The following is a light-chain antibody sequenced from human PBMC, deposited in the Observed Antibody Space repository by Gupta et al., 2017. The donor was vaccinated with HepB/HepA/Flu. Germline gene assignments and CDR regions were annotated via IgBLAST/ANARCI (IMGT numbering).Light chain of an antibody. CDR1: SSDVGGYNF. Sequence: QSALTQPASVSGSPGQSITISCTGTSSDVGGYNFVSWYQQHPGKAPKLMIYDVSNRPSGVSNRFSASKSGTSASLTISGLQAEDEADYYCTSYTSSDTVVFGGGTKLTVL. V-gene: IGLV2-14*03. CDR3: TSYTSSDTVV. J-gene: IGLJ3*02. CDR2: DVS.